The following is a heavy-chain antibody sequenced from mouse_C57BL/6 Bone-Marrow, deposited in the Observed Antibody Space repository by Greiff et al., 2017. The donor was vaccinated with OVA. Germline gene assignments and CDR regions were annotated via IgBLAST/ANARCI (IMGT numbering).Heavy chain of an antibody. CDR2: IDPSDSYT. CDR3: AREVYYYATYYFDY. V-gene: IGHV1-69*01. D-gene: IGHD1-1*01. J-gene: IGHJ2*01. Sequence: VKLQQPGAELVMPGASVKLSCKASGYTFTSYWMHWVKQRPGQGLEWIGEIDPSDSYTNYNQKFKGKSTLTVDKSSSTAYMQLSSLTSEDSAVYYCAREVYYYATYYFDYWGQGTTLTVSS. CDR1: GYTFTSYW.